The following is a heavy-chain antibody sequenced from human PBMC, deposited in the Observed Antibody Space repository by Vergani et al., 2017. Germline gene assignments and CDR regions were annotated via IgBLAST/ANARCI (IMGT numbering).Heavy chain of an antibody. Sequence: EVQLLESGGGLVQPGGSLRLSCAASGFTFSSYAMSWVRQAPGKGLEWVSAISGSGGSTYYADSVKGRFTISRDNSKNTLYLQMNSLRAEDTAVYYCAEERFLGSGWYHYFDYWGQGTLVTVSS. CDR2: ISGSGGST. CDR3: AEERFLGSGWYHYFDY. D-gene: IGHD6-19*01. CDR1: GFTFSSYA. J-gene: IGHJ4*02. V-gene: IGHV3-23*01.